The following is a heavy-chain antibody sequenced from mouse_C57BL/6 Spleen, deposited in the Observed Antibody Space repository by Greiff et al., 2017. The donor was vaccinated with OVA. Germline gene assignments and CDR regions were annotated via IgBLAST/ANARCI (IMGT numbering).Heavy chain of an antibody. Sequence: VKLQESGAELVKPGASVKMSCKASGYTFTSYWITWVKQRPGQGLEWIGDIYPGSGSTNYNEKFKSKATLTVDTSSSTAYMQLSSLTSEDAAVYYCARSHGGIDYWGQGTTLTVSS. CDR1: GYTFTSYW. CDR2: IYPGSGST. J-gene: IGHJ2*01. V-gene: IGHV1-55*01. CDR3: ARSHGGIDY.